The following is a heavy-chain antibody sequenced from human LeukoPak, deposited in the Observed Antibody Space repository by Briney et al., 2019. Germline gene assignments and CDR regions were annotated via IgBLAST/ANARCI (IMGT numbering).Heavy chain of an antibody. D-gene: IGHD3-3*01. CDR3: ARDPAYYDFWSGYYDY. V-gene: IGHV1-2*02. CDR2: INPNSGGT. J-gene: IGHJ4*02. CDR1: GYTFTGYY. Sequence: ASVKVSCKASGYTFTGYYMHWVRQAPGQGLEWMGWINPNSGGTNYAQKFQGRVTMTRDTSISTAYMELSRLRSDDTAVYYCARDPAYYDFWSGYYDYWGQGTLVTVSS.